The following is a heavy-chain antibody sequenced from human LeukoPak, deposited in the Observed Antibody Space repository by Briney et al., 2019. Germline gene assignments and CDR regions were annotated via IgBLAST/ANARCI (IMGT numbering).Heavy chain of an antibody. J-gene: IGHJ4*02. CDR3: ARLLGDFWSGYQTIRYYFDY. Sequence: SETLSLTCTVSGGSISSSSYYWGWIGQPPGKGLEWIGSIYYSGSTYYNPSLKSRVTISVDTSKNQFSLKLSSVTAADTAVYYCARLLGDFWSGYQTIRYYFDYWGQGTLVTVSS. V-gene: IGHV4-39*01. CDR2: IYYSGST. CDR1: GGSISSSSYY. D-gene: IGHD3-3*01.